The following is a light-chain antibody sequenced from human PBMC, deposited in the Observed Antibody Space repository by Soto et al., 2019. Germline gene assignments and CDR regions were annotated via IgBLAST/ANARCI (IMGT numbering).Light chain of an antibody. V-gene: IGKV3D-15*01. Sequence: EIVLTQSPATLSLSPWERATLSCRASQSVSSSYLAWYQQKPGQAPRLLIYGASTRATGIPARFSGSGSGTEFTLTISSLQSEDFAVYYCQQYNNWPPLTFGGGTKVDIK. CDR1: QSVSSSY. CDR2: GAS. CDR3: QQYNNWPPLT. J-gene: IGKJ4*01.